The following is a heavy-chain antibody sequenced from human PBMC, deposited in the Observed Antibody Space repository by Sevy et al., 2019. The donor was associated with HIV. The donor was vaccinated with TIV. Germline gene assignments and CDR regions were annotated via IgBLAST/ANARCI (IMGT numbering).Heavy chain of an antibody. CDR3: AKERPRIKTKHHAFDT. CDR1: GFTFSSYA. V-gene: IGHV3-23*01. D-gene: IGHD1-1*01. CDR2: ISGSGGST. Sequence: GGSLRLSCAASGFTFSSYAMSWVRQAPGKGLEWVSAISGSGGSTYNADSVKGRFTISRDNSKNTNYRQMNSLRAEDTAVYYCAKERPRIKTKHHAFDTWGQGTMVTVSS. J-gene: IGHJ3*02.